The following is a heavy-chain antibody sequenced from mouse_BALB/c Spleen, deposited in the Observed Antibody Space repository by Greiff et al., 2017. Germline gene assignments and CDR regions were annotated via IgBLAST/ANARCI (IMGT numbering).Heavy chain of an antibody. CDR3: ARRLGDY. J-gene: IGHJ2*01. D-gene: IGHD4-1*01. V-gene: IGHV5-6-5*01. CDR1: GFTFSDYY. Sequence: EVKLVESGGGLVRPGGSLKLSCAASGFTFSDYYMYWVRQTPEKRLEWVASISSGGSTYYPDSVKGRFTISRDNARNILYLQMSSLRSEDTAMYYCARRLGDYWGQGTTLTVSS. CDR2: ISSGGST.